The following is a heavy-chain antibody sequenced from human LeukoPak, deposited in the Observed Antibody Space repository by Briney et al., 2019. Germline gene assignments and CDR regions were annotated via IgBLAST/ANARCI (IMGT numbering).Heavy chain of an antibody. CDR1: GFTFSSYG. J-gene: IGHJ4*02. CDR3: ARGTGYCSSTSCPRAYFDY. Sequence: GGSLRLSCAASGFTFSSYGMHWVRQAPGKGLEWVAVIWYDGSNKYYADSVKGRFTISRDSSKNTLYLQMNSLRAEDTAVYYCARGTGYCSSTSCPRAYFDYWGQGTLVTVSS. D-gene: IGHD2-2*03. CDR2: IWYDGSNK. V-gene: IGHV3-33*01.